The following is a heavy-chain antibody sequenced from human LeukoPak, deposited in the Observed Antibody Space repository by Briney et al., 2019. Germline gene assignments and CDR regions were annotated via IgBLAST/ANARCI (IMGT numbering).Heavy chain of an antibody. CDR2: IYSGGST. J-gene: IGHJ4*02. CDR1: GFTVSSIY. Sequence: PGGSLRLSCAASGFTVSSIYMSWVRPAPGKGLEWVSVIYSGGSTYYADPVKGRFTISRHNSKNTLYLQMNSLRAEDTAVYYCARVVGYGDYFDYWGQGTLVTVSS. D-gene: IGHD4-17*01. V-gene: IGHV3-53*04. CDR3: ARVVGYGDYFDY.